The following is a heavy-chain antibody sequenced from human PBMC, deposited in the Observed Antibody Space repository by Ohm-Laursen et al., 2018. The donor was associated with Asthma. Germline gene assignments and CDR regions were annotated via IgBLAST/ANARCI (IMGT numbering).Heavy chain of an antibody. J-gene: IGHJ4*02. CDR3: ARIDIFYYGSGSYGPFDY. D-gene: IGHD3-10*01. Sequence: GTLSLTCSVTDISFSSSSYYLGWIRQTPGKGLEWIASISYSGSTYYNPSLRSRVTISVDTSKNQFSLNVSSVTAADTAVYYCARIDIFYYGSGSYGPFDYWGLGTLVTVSS. V-gene: IGHV4-39*01. CDR2: ISYSGST. CDR1: DISFSSSSYY.